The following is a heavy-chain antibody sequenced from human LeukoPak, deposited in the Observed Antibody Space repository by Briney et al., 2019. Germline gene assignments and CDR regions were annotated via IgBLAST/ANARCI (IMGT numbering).Heavy chain of an antibody. Sequence: SETLSLTCTVSGGSISSSSYYWGWIRQPPGKGLEWIGSIYYSGSTYNPSLKSRVTISVDTSKNQFSLKLSSVTAADTAVYYCARGSVGWFGELSPLDYWGQGTLVTVSS. CDR2: IYYSGST. V-gene: IGHV4-39*07. CDR1: GGSISSSSYY. CDR3: ARGSVGWFGELSPLDY. J-gene: IGHJ4*02. D-gene: IGHD3-10*01.